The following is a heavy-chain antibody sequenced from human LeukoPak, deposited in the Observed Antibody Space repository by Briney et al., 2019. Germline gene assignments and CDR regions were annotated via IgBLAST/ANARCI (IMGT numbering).Heavy chain of an antibody. CDR1: GFSVSSNY. CDR2: ISGSGGST. V-gene: IGHV3-23*01. J-gene: IGHJ4*02. Sequence: PGGSLRLSCAASGFSVSSNYMSWVRQAPGKGLEWVSAISGSGGSTYYADSVKGRFTISRDNSKNTLYLQMNSLRAEDTAVYYCAKQRHPTGLVYFDYWGQGTLVTVSS. CDR3: AKQRHPTGLVYFDY.